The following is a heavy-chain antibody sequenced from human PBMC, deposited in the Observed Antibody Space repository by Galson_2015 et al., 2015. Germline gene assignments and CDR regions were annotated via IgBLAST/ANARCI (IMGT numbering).Heavy chain of an antibody. CDR2: ISGDTRTI. CDR1: GFTFTKYG. CDR3: AKDSTSREAPD. D-gene: IGHD6-13*01. Sequence: SLRLSCAASGFTFTKYGMTWVRQAPGKGLEWVSVISGDTRTIYYADSVKGRFTTSRDNSKNTVYLQMNSLRAEDTAVYYCAKDSTSREAPDWGQRTLVTVSS. V-gene: IGHV3-23*01. J-gene: IGHJ4*02.